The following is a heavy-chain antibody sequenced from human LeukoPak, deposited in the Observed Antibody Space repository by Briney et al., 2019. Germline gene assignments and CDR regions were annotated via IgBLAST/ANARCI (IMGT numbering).Heavy chain of an antibody. J-gene: IGHJ4*02. Sequence: GESLKISCKGSGFIFTHFWIGWVRQMPGQGLEWMGIIYPGDSDTTYSPSFQGQVTISADKSISTAYLQWSGLKASDTAMYYCARKVMGPQDNYFDYWGQGTLVTVSS. CDR1: GFIFTHFW. CDR3: ARKVMGPQDNYFDY. CDR2: IYPGDSDT. V-gene: IGHV5-51*01. D-gene: IGHD1-14*01.